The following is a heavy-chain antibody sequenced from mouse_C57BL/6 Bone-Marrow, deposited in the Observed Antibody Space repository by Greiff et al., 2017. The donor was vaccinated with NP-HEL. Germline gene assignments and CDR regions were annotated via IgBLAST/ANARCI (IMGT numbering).Heavy chain of an antibody. D-gene: IGHD2-2*01. Sequence: QVQLQQPGAELVRPGSSVKLSCKASGYTFTSYWMHWVKQRPIQGLEWIGNIDPSDSETHYNQKFKDKATLTVDKSSSTAYMQLSSLTSEDSAVYYCARGRRLPLFAYWGQGTLVTVSA. CDR3: ARGRRLPLFAY. CDR2: IDPSDSET. CDR1: GYTFTSYW. J-gene: IGHJ3*01. V-gene: IGHV1-52*01.